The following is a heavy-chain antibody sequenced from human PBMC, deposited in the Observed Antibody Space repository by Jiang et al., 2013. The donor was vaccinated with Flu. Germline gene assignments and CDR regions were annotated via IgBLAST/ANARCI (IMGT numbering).Heavy chain of an antibody. CDR3: ARPYTIFGEGGMDV. D-gene: IGHD3-3*01. Sequence: KPTQTLTLTCTFSGFSLSTSGMCVSWIRQPPGKALEWLARIDWDDDKYYSTSLKTRLTISKDTSKNQVVLTMTNMDPVDTATYYCARPYTIFGEGGMDVWGKGTTVTVSS. V-gene: IGHV2-70*11. CDR1: GFSLSTSGMC. J-gene: IGHJ6*04. CDR2: IDWDDDK.